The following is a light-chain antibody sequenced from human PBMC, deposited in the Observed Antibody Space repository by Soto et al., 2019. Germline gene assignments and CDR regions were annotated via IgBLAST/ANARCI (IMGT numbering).Light chain of an antibody. CDR2: DVS. Sequence: QSVLTQSASVSGSPGQSITISRTGTSSDVGGYNYVSWYQQHPGKAPKLMIYDVSNRPSGVSNRFSGSKSGNTASLTISGLQAEDEADYYCSSYTSSSTYVFATGTKVTVL. CDR3: SSYTSSSTYV. CDR1: SSDVGGYNY. J-gene: IGLJ1*01. V-gene: IGLV2-14*01.